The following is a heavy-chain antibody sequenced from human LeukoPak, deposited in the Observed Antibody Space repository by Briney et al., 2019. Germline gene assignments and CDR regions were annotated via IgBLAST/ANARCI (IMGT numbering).Heavy chain of an antibody. V-gene: IGHV4-31*03. CDR1: GDSINNDGYY. CDR2: IHNSGGT. D-gene: IGHD1-1*01. Sequence: SETLSLTCTVSGDSINNDGYYCTWIRQHPGKGLEWIGYIHNSGGTAYNPSLRSRVSISLDTSLNQFSLTLHSVTAADTAVYYCARDFTKTASPDAFDCWSQGTLVAVSS. CDR3: ARDFTKTASPDAFDC. J-gene: IGHJ3*01.